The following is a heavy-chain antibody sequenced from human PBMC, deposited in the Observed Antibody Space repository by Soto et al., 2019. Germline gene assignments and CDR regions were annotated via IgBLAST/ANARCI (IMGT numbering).Heavy chain of an antibody. CDR2: IKSKTEGWTT. J-gene: IGHJ6*03. V-gene: IGHV3-15*07. D-gene: IGHD3-3*01. Sequence: GGSLRLSCAASGFTFSNAWMNWVRQAPGKGLEWVGRIKSKTEGWTTDHAAPVKGRFTISRDDSKDTLYLQMNSLKTEDTAVYYCARDIRIYYYYMDVWGKGTTVTVSS. CDR1: GFTFSNAW. CDR3: ARDIRIYYYYMDV.